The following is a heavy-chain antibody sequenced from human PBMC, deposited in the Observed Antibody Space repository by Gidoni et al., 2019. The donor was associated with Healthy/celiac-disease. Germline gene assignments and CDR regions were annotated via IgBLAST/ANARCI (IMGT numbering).Heavy chain of an antibody. CDR3: ARDRPTRHIVVVTAHPRRYFDL. J-gene: IGHJ2*01. Sequence: QVQLQESGPGLVKPSQTLSLTCTVSGGSISSGGYYWSWIRQHPGKGLEWIGYIYYSGSTYYNPSLKSRVTISVDTSKNQFSLKLSSVTAADTAVYYCARDRPTRHIVVVTAHPRRYFDLWGRGTLVTVSS. CDR2: IYYSGST. D-gene: IGHD2-21*02. V-gene: IGHV4-31*03. CDR1: GGSISSGGYY.